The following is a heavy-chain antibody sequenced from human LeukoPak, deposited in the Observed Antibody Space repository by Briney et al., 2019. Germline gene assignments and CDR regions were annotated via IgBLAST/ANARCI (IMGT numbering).Heavy chain of an antibody. D-gene: IGHD3-3*01. Sequence: GASLKVSCKVSGYTFSSYYIYWVRQAPGQGLEWVGGINPSGGSTTYAQKFQGRVTMTRDTSTSTVYMELSSLRSEDTAVYYCARDGARSDFDYWGQGTLVTVSS. V-gene: IGHV1-46*01. CDR1: GYTFSSYY. CDR3: ARDGARSDFDY. CDR2: INPSGGST. J-gene: IGHJ4*02.